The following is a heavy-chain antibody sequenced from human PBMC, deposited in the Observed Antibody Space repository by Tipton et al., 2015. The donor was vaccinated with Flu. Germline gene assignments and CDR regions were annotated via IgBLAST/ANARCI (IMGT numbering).Heavy chain of an antibody. Sequence: TLSLTCTVSGGSISSYYWSWIRQPPGKGLEWIGYIYYSGSTNYNPSLKIRVTISVDTSKNQFSLKLSSVTAADTAVYYCARDRPNYYYYGMDVWGQGTTVTVSS. CDR2: IYYSGST. J-gene: IGHJ6*02. V-gene: IGHV4-59*01. CDR1: GGSISSYY. CDR3: ARDRPNYYYYGMDV.